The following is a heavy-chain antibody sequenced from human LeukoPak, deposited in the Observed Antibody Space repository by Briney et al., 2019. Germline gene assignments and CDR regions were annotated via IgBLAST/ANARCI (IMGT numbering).Heavy chain of an antibody. CDR2: ISYDGSNK. Sequence: GGSLRLSCAASGFTFSSYAMQWVRQAPGKGLEWVAVISYDGSNKYYADSVKGRFTISRDNSKNTLYLQMNSLRAEDTAVYYCARDRGDAFDIWGQGTMVTVSS. CDR1: GFTFSSYA. J-gene: IGHJ3*02. V-gene: IGHV3-30-3*01. CDR3: ARDRGDAFDI.